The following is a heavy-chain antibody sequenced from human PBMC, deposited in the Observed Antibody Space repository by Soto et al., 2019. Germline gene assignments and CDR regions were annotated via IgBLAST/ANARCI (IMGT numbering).Heavy chain of an antibody. V-gene: IGHV5-51*01. CDR2: IYPGDSDT. J-gene: IGHJ5*02. Sequence: PGESLKISCKGSGYSFTSYWIGWVRQMPGKGLEWMGIIYPGDSDTRYSPSFQGQVTISADKSISTAYLQWSSLKASDTATYYCARTKHIVVVTAIPLGWFDPWGQGTLVTVSS. CDR3: ARTKHIVVVTAIPLGWFDP. CDR1: GYSFTSYW. D-gene: IGHD2-21*02.